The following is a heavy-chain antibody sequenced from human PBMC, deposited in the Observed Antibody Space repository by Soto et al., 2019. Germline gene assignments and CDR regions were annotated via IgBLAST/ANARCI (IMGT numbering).Heavy chain of an antibody. CDR2: IYHSGST. CDR3: AWASRNSFDF. V-gene: IGHV4-59*02. Sequence: SENLSLTCSVSGDSVSDYCWSWIRQPPGKGLEWIGYIYHSGSTYYNPSLKSRVTISLDASKIQFSLKLNSVTAADTAVYYCAWASRNSFDFWGKGTLVTVS. CDR1: GDSVSDYC. D-gene: IGHD3-16*01. J-gene: IGHJ4*02.